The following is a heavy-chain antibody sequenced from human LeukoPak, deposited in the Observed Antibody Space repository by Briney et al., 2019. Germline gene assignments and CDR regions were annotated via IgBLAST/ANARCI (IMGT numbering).Heavy chain of an antibody. CDR1: GGSTSDNY. CDR3: AGHRGRGYENSFDY. CDR2: ILSSGST. V-gene: IGHV4-59*08. J-gene: IGHJ4*02. Sequence: SDTLSLTCTVSGGSTSDNYWSWMRQPPGKGLEWIGYILSSGSTNYNPSLQHRVTLSVNTSTNPAALELASLTAPDAAAYYCAGHRGRGYENSFDYWGQGTLVTVSS. D-gene: IGHD2-2*01.